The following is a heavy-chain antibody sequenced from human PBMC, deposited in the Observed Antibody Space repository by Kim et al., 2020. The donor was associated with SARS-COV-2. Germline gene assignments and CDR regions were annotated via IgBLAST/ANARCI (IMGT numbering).Heavy chain of an antibody. Sequence: NTKYSQKFQGRVTMTRDTSASTAYMELSSLGSEDTAVYYCARDGSILMDVWGQGTTVTVSS. J-gene: IGHJ6*02. D-gene: IGHD3-9*01. V-gene: IGHV1-3*01. CDR2: NT. CDR3: ARDGSILMDV.